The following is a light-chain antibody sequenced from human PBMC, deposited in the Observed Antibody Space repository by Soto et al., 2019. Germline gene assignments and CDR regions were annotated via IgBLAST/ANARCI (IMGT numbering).Light chain of an antibody. V-gene: IGLV2-14*01. Sequence: QSALTQPASVSGSPGQSITISCTGTSSDVGGYNHVSWYQHSPGKAPKLILFAVSDRPSGVSHRFSGSKSGNTASLTISGLQADDEADYYCCSYTRLSTVVFGGGTKVTVL. CDR2: AVS. CDR3: CSYTRLSTVV. CDR1: SSDVGGYNH. J-gene: IGLJ2*01.